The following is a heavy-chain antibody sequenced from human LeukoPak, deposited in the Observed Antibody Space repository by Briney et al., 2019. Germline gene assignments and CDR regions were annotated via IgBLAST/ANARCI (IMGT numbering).Heavy chain of an antibody. CDR3: AREGRIAVAGTPPDY. CDR2: ISAYNGNT. J-gene: IGHJ4*02. CDR1: GYTFTSYG. D-gene: IGHD6-19*01. V-gene: IGHV1-18*01. Sequence: ASVKVSCKASGYTFTSYGISWVRQAPGQGLEWMGWISAYNGNTNYAQKLQGRVTMTTDTSTSTAYMELRSLRSDDTAVYYCAREGRIAVAGTPPDYWGQGTLVTVSS.